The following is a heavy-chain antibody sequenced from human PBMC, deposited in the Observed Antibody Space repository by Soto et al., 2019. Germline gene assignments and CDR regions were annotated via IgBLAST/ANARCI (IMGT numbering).Heavy chain of an antibody. V-gene: IGHV4-4*02. Sequence: ASETLSLTCAVSGGSISSSNWWSWVRQPPGKGLEWSGEINHSGSTNYNPSLKSRVTISVDTSKNQFSLRLASVTAAAPAVYYCARGRAVRGNRITTNFYYGLDVWGHGTQVTVTS. J-gene: IGHJ6*02. CDR3: ARGRAVRGNRITTNFYYGLDV. D-gene: IGHD3-10*01. CDR2: INHSGST. CDR1: GGSISSSNW.